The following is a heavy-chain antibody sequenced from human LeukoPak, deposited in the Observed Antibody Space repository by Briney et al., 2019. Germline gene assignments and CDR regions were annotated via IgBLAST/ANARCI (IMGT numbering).Heavy chain of an antibody. V-gene: IGHV3-9*01. CDR3: ARRNWNAFDY. J-gene: IGHJ4*02. D-gene: IGHD1-1*01. Sequence: GGSLRLSCEASGFTFDDYAISWVRQAPGKGLEWVSGISWNSGSTDYADSVKGRFAISRDNAKSSLYLQMNSLRAEDTALYYCARRNWNAFDYWGQGTLVTVSS. CDR1: GFTFDDYA. CDR2: ISWNSGST.